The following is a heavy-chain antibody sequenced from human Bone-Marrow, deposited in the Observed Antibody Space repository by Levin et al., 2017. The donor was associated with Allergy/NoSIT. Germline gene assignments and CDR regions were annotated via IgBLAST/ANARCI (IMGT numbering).Heavy chain of an antibody. CDR2: ISTSTYT. CDR3: ERGGKGYDDALDL. V-gene: IGHV3-11*06. CDR1: GFNFSDHY. Sequence: AGGSLRLSCAAAGFNFSDHYINWIRQTPGKGLEWVSYISTSTYTKYADSAKGRFTISKDNVKNSLHLQMDSRRAEDTAVYYCERGGKGYDDALDLWGQGTLVTVSS. J-gene: IGHJ3*01. D-gene: IGHD2-2*01.